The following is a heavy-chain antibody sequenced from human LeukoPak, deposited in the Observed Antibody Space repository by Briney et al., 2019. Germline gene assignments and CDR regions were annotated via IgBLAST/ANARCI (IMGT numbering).Heavy chain of an antibody. CDR3: ARTYYFDSLGGFDP. V-gene: IGHV3-74*01. D-gene: IGHD3-22*01. CDR1: GFTFSSYW. J-gene: IGHJ5*02. CDR2: INSDGSRT. Sequence: GGSLRLSCAASGFTFSSYWMHWVRQAPGKGLMWVSRINSDGSRTTYADSVKGRFTISRDNAKNTLYLQMNSLRAEDTAVYYCARTYYFDSLGGFDPWGQGTLVTVST.